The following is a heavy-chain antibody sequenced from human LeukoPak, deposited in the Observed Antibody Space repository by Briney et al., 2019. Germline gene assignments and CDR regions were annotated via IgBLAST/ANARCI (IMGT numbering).Heavy chain of an antibody. CDR2: VSTSGDNT. Sequence: PGGSLRLSCAASGFTFNSYALRWVRQAPGKGLEWVSTVSTSGDNTYYADSVKGRFTISRDNSKNTLYLQVNSLRAEDTAVYYCAKRGVAAGRQYYIDYWGQGTLVTVSS. CDR3: AKRGVAAGRQYYIDY. CDR1: GFTFNSYA. D-gene: IGHD6-13*01. V-gene: IGHV3-23*01. J-gene: IGHJ4*02.